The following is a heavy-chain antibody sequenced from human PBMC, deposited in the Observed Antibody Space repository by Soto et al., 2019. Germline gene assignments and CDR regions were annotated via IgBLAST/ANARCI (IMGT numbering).Heavy chain of an antibody. CDR1: GGSISSYY. Sequence: PSETLALSCTVSGGSISSYYWSWIRQPPGKGLEWIGYIYYSGSTNYNPSLKSRVTISVDTSKNQFSLKLSSVTAAETAVYYCERAGRSWYSCYGVDPSGQTTLVAVA. J-gene: IGHJ5*02. D-gene: IGHD6-13*01. V-gene: IGHV4-59*01. CDR3: ERAGRSWYSCYGVDP. CDR2: IYYSGST.